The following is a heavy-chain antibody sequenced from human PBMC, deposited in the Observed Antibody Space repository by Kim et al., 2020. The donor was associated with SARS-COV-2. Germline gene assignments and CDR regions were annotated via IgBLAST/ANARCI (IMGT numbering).Heavy chain of an antibody. CDR1: GYTFTSYA. Sequence: ASVKVSCKASGYTFTSYAMHWVRQAPGQRLEWMGWINAGNGNTKYSQKFQGRVTITRDTSASTAYMELSSLRSEDTAVYYCARPFSGWRNFDYWGQGTLVTVSS. D-gene: IGHD6-19*01. J-gene: IGHJ4*02. V-gene: IGHV1-3*01. CDR2: INAGNGNT. CDR3: ARPFSGWRNFDY.